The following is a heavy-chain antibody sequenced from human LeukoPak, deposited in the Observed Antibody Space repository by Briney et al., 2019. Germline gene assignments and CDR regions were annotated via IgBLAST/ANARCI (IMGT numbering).Heavy chain of an antibody. CDR3: ARYLYYDILSGPDY. Sequence: GGSLRLSCAASGYTFSIDAMHWVRQAPGKGLEWVAVISYDGSNKYYADSVKGRFTISRDNSKNTLYLQMNSLRSDDTAVYYCARYLYYDILSGPDYWGQGTLVTVSS. V-gene: IGHV3-30*04. CDR2: ISYDGSNK. CDR1: GYTFSIDA. D-gene: IGHD3-9*01. J-gene: IGHJ4*02.